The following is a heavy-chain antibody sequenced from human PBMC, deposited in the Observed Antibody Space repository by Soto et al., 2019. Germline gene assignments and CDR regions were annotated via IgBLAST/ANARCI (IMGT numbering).Heavy chain of an antibody. V-gene: IGHV3-23*01. CDR1: GFTFSSYA. CDR3: AKGALIGHTYAYTY. CDR2: ISGSGGNT. Sequence: GGSLRLSCAASGFTFSSYAMSWVRQAPGKGLEWVSFISGSGGNTYYADSVKGRFAISRDNSKNTLFLQMNSLRAEDTAIYYCAKGALIGHTYAYTYWGHGSLVTVSS. J-gene: IGHJ4*01. D-gene: IGHD5-18*01.